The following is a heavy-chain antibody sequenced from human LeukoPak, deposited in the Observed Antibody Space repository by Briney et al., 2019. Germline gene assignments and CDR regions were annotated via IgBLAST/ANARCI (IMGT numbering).Heavy chain of an antibody. D-gene: IGHD2-15*01. V-gene: IGHV4-34*01. Sequence: SETLSLTCAVYGGSFSGYYWSWIRQPPGKGLEWMGEINHSGSTNYNPSLKSRVTISVDTSKNQFSLKLSSVTAADTAVYYCARAGEDIVVVVAAEHYYYYMDVWGKGTTVTVSS. J-gene: IGHJ6*03. CDR1: GGSFSGYY. CDR3: ARAGEDIVVVVAAEHYYYYMDV. CDR2: INHSGST.